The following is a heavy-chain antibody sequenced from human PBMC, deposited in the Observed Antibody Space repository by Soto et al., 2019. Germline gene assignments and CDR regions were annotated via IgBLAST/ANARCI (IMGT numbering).Heavy chain of an antibody. J-gene: IGHJ6*02. Sequence: ASVKVSCKASGYTFTTYDINWVRQAPGQGLEWLGWMDPNSGSTGYAQNFQGRITMTSNISRNTAHMELSSLQSEDTAVYYCARRSELGLFGVVWFRAECGMDVWGQGTTVTVSS. CDR1: GYTFTTYD. V-gene: IGHV1-8*01. CDR2: MDPNSGST. CDR3: ARRSELGLFGVVWFRAECGMDV. D-gene: IGHD3-3*01.